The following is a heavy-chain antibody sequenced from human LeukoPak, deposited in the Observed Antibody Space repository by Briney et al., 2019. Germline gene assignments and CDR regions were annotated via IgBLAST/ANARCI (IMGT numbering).Heavy chain of an antibody. V-gene: IGHV4-59*01. J-gene: IGHJ6*02. CDR1: GGSISSYH. D-gene: IGHD3-16*01. Sequence: SETLSLTCTVSGGSISSYHWSWIRQPPGKGLEWIGYIYYSGSTNYNPSLKSRVTISVDTSKNQFSLKLSSVTAADTAVYYCARLRGKYYYYGMDVWGQGTTVTVSS. CDR3: ARLRGKYYYYGMDV. CDR2: IYYSGST.